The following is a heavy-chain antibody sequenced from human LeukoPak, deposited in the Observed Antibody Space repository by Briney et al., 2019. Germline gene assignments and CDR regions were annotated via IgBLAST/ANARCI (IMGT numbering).Heavy chain of an antibody. CDR2: ITGSGGNT. J-gene: IGHJ4*02. CDR3: AKGYGSGSLDYSGF. D-gene: IGHD3-10*01. Sequence: GGSLRLSCASSGFTFNNYAMDWVRQAPGKGLEWVSVITGSGGNTYHADSVKGRFTISRDNSKNTLYLQMDSLRAEDTAVYYCAKGYGSGSLDYSGFWGQGTLVTVSS. CDR1: GFTFNNYA. V-gene: IGHV3-23*01.